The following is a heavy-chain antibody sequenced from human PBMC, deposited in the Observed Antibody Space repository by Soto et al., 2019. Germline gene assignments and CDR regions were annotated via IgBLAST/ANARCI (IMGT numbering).Heavy chain of an antibody. J-gene: IGHJ4*02. CDR3: ARGKVTGTTGIDY. Sequence: GASVKVSCKASGGTFSSYAISWVRQAPGQGLELMGGIIPIFGTANYAQKFQGRVTITAXXXXXXAXMXLXXLXSEXTAVYYCARGKVTGTTGIDYWGQGTLVTVSS. D-gene: IGHD1-7*01. CDR1: GGTFSSYA. CDR2: IIPIFGTA. V-gene: IGHV1-69*06.